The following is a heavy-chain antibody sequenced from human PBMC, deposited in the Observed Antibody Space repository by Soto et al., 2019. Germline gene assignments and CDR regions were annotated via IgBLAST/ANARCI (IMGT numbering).Heavy chain of an antibody. V-gene: IGHV1-18*01. J-gene: IGHJ5*02. CDR1: GYTFTSYG. CDR3: ARDVTVVPAVEWFDP. Sequence: GASVTVSCTASGYTFTSYGISWVRQAPGQGLEWMGWISAYNGNTSYAQKLQGRVTMTTDTSTSTAYMELRSLRSDDTAVYYCARDVTVVPAVEWFDPWGQGTLVTVSS. CDR2: ISAYNGNT. D-gene: IGHD2-2*01.